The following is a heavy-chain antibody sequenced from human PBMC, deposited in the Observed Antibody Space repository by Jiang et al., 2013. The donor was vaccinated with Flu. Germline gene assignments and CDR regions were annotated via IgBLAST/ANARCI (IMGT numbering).Heavy chain of an antibody. J-gene: IGHJ4*02. CDR3: ARDRRACTGDTCYTDFDY. D-gene: IGHD2-8*02. CDR1: GYTFTNYA. V-gene: IGHV7-4-1*02. CDR2: INTNTGKP. Sequence: VQSGSELKKPGASVKLSCKASGYTFTNYAMSWVRQAPGQGLEWMGWINTNTGKPTFAQGFTGRFVFSLDTSVSTAYLQISSLEAEDTAVYYCARDRRACTGDTCYTDFDYVGQGPWSPSP.